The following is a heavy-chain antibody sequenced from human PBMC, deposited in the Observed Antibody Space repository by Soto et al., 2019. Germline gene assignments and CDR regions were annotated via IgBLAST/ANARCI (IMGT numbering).Heavy chain of an antibody. CDR1: GGTFSSYA. CDR3: ARGPEQLPEVFDY. CDR2: IIPIFGTA. D-gene: IGHD6-6*01. J-gene: IGHJ4*02. Sequence: GASVKVSCKASGGTFSSYAISWVRQAPGQGLEWMGGIIPIFGTANYAQKFQGGVTITADESTSTAYMELSSLRSEDTAVYYCARGPEQLPEVFDYWGQGTLVTVSS. V-gene: IGHV1-69*13.